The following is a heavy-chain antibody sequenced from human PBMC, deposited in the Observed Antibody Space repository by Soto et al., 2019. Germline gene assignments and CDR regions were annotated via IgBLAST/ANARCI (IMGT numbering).Heavy chain of an antibody. J-gene: IGHJ6*02. CDR1: GGTFSSYA. CDR2: IIPIYGTA. Sequence: QVQLVQSGAEVKKPGSSVKVSCKASGGTFSSYAISWVRQAPGQGLEWMGGIIPIYGTANYAQKFQGRVTITADATTSTADMELSSLRSGDTAVYYCARSQGSSTSLEIYYYYYYGMDVWGQGTTVTVSS. D-gene: IGHD2-2*01. V-gene: IGHV1-69*01. CDR3: ARSQGSSTSLEIYYYYYYGMDV.